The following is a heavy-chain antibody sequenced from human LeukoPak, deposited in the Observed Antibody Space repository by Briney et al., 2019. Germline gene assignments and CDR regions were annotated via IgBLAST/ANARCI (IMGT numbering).Heavy chain of an antibody. D-gene: IGHD1-14*01. V-gene: IGHV3-23*01. Sequence: PGGSLRLSCAGSGFTFIGYAMSWVRQAPGRGLEWVSTISGGGANILYVDSVRGRFTISRVNSKNTLYLQMNSLRAEDTAIYYCARKLSPRSFDSWGQGTLVTVSS. CDR1: GFTFIGYA. J-gene: IGHJ4*02. CDR2: ISGGGANI. CDR3: ARKLSPRSFDS.